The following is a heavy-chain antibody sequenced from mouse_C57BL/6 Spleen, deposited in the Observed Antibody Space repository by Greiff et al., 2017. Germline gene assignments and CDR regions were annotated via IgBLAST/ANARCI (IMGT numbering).Heavy chain of an antibody. V-gene: IGHV1-59*01. Sequence: QVQLKQPGAELVRPGTSVKLSCKASGYTFTSYWMHWVKQRPGQGLEWIGVIDPSDSYTNYNQKFKGKATLTVDTSSSTAYMQLSSLTSEDSAVYYCARSVDSAGYWGQGTTRTVSS. CDR3: ARSVDSAGY. CDR1: GYTFTSYW. CDR2: IDPSDSYT. J-gene: IGHJ2*01. D-gene: IGHD3-2*02.